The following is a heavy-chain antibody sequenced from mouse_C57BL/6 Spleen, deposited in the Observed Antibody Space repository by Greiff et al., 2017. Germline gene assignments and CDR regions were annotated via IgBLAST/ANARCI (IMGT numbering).Heavy chain of an antibody. J-gene: IGHJ2*01. CDR3: ARSVTLDY. CDR2: ISDGGSYT. Sequence: DVMLVESGGGLVKPGGSLKLSCAASGFTFSSYAMSWVRQTPEKRLEWVATISDGGSYTYYPDNVKGRFTISRDNAKNNLYLQMSHLKSEDTAMYYCARSVTLDYWGQGTTLTVSS. CDR1: GFTFSSYA. D-gene: IGHD2-12*01. V-gene: IGHV5-4*03.